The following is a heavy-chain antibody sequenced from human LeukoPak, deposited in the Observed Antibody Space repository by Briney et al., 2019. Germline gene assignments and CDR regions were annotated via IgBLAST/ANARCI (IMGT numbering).Heavy chain of an antibody. CDR2: ISSSSSYI. D-gene: IGHD4-11*01. Sequence: GGSLRLSCAASGFTFSSYSMNWVRQAPGKGLEWVSSISSSSSYIYYADSVKGRFTISRDNAKNSLYLQMNSLRAEDTAVYYCASFDSNYDPTPFDYWGQGTLVTVSS. CDR1: GFTFSSYS. V-gene: IGHV3-21*01. CDR3: ASFDSNYDPTPFDY. J-gene: IGHJ4*02.